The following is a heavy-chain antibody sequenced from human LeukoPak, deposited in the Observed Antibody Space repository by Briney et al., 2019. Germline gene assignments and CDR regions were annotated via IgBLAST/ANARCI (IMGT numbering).Heavy chain of an antibody. D-gene: IGHD5-18*01. CDR2: IKSNSGGT. J-gene: IGHJ3*02. CDR3: ARGRIHSWSDAFDI. V-gene: IGHV1-2*02. CDR1: GYTFIGYY. Sequence: ASVKVSCKASGYTFIGYYIHWVRQAPGQGLEWMGWIKSNSGGTKYAQKFQGSVIMTRDTSISTAYMELSRLKSDDTAVYYCARGRIHSWSDAFDIWGKGTTVTVSS.